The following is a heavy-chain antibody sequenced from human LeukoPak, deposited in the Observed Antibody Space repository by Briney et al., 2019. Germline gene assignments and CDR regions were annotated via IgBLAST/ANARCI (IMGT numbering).Heavy chain of an antibody. Sequence: PGGSLRLSCTASGFTFGDYAMSWFRQAPGKGLEWVSTISGSGTNTYYADSVKGRFTISRDSSKNTLYLQMNSLRAEDTAVYYCAKGSVVVIATNYFDYWGQGTLVTVSS. J-gene: IGHJ4*02. D-gene: IGHD2-15*01. CDR3: AKGSVVVIATNYFDY. V-gene: IGHV3-23*01. CDR1: GFTFGDYA. CDR2: ISGSGTNT.